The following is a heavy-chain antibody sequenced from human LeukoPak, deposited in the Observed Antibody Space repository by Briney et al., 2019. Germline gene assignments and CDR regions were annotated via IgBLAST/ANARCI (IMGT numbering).Heavy chain of an antibody. Sequence: SETLSLTCTVSGGSISNYYWSWIRQPPGKGLEWIGYIYYSGSTNYNSSLKSRVTMSVDTSKNQFSLKLSAVTAADTAVYYCARDRAGWGDYYYYYMDVWGKGTTVTVSS. CDR2: IYYSGST. V-gene: IGHV4-59*01. D-gene: IGHD3-10*01. J-gene: IGHJ6*03. CDR3: ARDRAGWGDYYYYYMDV. CDR1: GGSISNYY.